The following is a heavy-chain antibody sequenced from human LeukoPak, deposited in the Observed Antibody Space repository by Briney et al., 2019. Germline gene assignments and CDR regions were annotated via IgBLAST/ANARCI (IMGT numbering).Heavy chain of an antibody. CDR3: AKAQSRYCSSTSCAQGAFDI. Sequence: GGSLRLSCAASGFTFDDYAMHWVRQAPGKGLEWVSGISWNSGSIGYADSVKGRFTISRDNAKNSLYLQMNSLRAEDMALYYCAKAQSRYCSSTSCAQGAFDIWGQGTMVTVSS. CDR1: GFTFDDYA. CDR2: ISWNSGSI. V-gene: IGHV3-9*03. D-gene: IGHD2-2*01. J-gene: IGHJ3*02.